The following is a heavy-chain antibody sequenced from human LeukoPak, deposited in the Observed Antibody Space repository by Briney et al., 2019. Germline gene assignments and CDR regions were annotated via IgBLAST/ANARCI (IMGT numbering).Heavy chain of an antibody. Sequence: GGSLRLSCAASGFTFSSYSMNWVRQAPGKGLEWVSSIGSSSSYIYYADSVKGRFTISRDNAKNSLYLQMNSLRAEDTAVYYCARDGAAAGPTMDYWGQGTLVTVSS. D-gene: IGHD6-13*01. CDR2: IGSSSSYI. CDR1: GFTFSSYS. CDR3: ARDGAAAGPTMDY. J-gene: IGHJ4*02. V-gene: IGHV3-21*01.